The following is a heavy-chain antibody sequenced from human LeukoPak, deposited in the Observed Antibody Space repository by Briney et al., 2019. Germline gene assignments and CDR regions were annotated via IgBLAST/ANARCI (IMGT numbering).Heavy chain of an antibody. Sequence: SETLSLTCTVSGGSISSYYWSWIRQPPGKGLEWIGYIYYSGSTNYNPSLKSRDTISVDTSKNQFSLKLSSVTAADTAVYYCARGGPGNRGTSWGQGTLVTVSS. J-gene: IGHJ4*02. V-gene: IGHV4-59*01. CDR2: IYYSGST. CDR3: ARGGPGNRGTS. D-gene: IGHD3-10*01. CDR1: GGSISSYY.